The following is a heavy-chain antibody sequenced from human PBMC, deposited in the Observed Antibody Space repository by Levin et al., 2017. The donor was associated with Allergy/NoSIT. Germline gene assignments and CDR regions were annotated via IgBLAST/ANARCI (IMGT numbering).Heavy chain of an antibody. CDR1: GYTFTSYY. CDR3: ARAPVRCSSTSCYAQGY. Sequence: ASVKVSCKASGYTFTSYYMHWVRQAPGQGLEWMGIINPSGGSTSYAQKFQGRVTMTRDTSTSTVYMELSSLRSEDTAVYYCARAPVRCSSTSCYAQGYWGQGTLVTVSS. V-gene: IGHV1-46*03. CDR2: INPSGGST. D-gene: IGHD2-2*01. J-gene: IGHJ4*02.